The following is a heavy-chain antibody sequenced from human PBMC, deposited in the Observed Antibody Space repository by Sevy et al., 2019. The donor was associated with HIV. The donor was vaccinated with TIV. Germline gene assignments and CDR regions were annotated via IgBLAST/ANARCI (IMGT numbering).Heavy chain of an antibody. CDR3: TKDLGATLVPGYCYDGTCWPRDGFDI. Sequence: GGSLRLSCAASGFTFDDYAMHWVRQAPGKGLEWVSGVGWNSASIGYAGSVGGRFTISRDNAKNSLSLQMNSLTSEDTAFYYCTKDLGATLVPGYCYDGTCWPRDGFDIWGHGPMVTVSS. V-gene: IGHV3-9*01. CDR1: GFTFDDYA. J-gene: IGHJ3*02. D-gene: IGHD2-15*01. CDR2: VGWNSASI.